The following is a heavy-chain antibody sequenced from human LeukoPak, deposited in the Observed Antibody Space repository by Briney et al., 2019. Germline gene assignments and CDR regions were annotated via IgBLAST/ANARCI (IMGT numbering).Heavy chain of an antibody. CDR1: GGSFSGYY. CDR3: ARVPLPISNWFDP. CDR2: INHSGSS. D-gene: IGHD2-15*01. Sequence: PSETLSLTCAVYGGSFSGYYWSWIRQPPGKGLEWIGEINHSGSSNHNPSLKSRVTISVDTSKNQFSLKLSSVTAADTAVYYCARVPLPISNWFDPWGQGTLVTVSS. J-gene: IGHJ5*02. V-gene: IGHV4-34*01.